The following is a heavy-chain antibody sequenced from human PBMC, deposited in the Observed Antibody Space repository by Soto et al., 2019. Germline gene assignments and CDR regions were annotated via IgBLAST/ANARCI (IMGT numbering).Heavy chain of an antibody. J-gene: IGHJ4*02. D-gene: IGHD6-13*01. V-gene: IGHV1-2*02. CDR1: GYTFTGYY. Sequence: AASVKVSCKASGYTFTGYYMHWVRQAPGQGLEWMGWINPNSGGTNYAQKFQGRVAMTRDTSISTAYMELSRLRSDDTAVYYCARYSVAAAGNWFDYWGQGTLVTVSS. CDR3: ARYSVAAAGNWFDY. CDR2: INPNSGGT.